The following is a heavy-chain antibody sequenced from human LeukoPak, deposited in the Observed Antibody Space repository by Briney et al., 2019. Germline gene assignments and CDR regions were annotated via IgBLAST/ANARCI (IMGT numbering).Heavy chain of an antibody. J-gene: IGHJ4*02. V-gene: IGHV3-48*03. CDR3: AREVQWELPDC. Sequence: PGGSLRLSCAASGFTFRSYEMNWVRQGPGKGLEWVSYITADGTRKYDADSVKGRFTISRDNAKNSLYLQMNSLRVDDTAIYYCAREVQWELPDCWGQGTLVTVSS. D-gene: IGHD1-26*01. CDR1: GFTFRSYE. CDR2: ITADGTRK.